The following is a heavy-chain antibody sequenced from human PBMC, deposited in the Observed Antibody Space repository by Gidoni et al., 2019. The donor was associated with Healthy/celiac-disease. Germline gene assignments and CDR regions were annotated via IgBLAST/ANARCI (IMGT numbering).Heavy chain of an antibody. D-gene: IGHD2-15*01. CDR1: GYAISSGYY. CDR2: IYHSGST. V-gene: IGHV4-38-2*02. Sequence: QVPLQESGPGLVKPSETLSLTCAVSGYAISSGYYWGWIRQPPGKGLEWIGSIYHSGSTYCNPSLKSRVTIAVDTSKNQFSLKLSSVTAADTAVYYCAREVVVAASPRRFDYWGQGTLVTVSS. CDR3: AREVVVAASPRRFDY. J-gene: IGHJ4*02.